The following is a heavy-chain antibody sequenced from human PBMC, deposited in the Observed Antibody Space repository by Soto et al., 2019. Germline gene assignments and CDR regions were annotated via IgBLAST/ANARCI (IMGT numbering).Heavy chain of an antibody. CDR1: GFTFSSFG. CDR3: AKDRGWSSADLDY. V-gene: IGHV3-30*18. D-gene: IGHD6-19*01. J-gene: IGHJ4*02. Sequence: QVQLVESGGGVVQPGRSLRLSCAASGFTFSSFGMHWVRQAPGKGLEWVALISYDGSNKYYADSVKGRFTISRDKSKNTLYLQMNSLRAEDTDVYYCAKDRGWSSADLDYWGQGTLVTVSS. CDR2: ISYDGSNK.